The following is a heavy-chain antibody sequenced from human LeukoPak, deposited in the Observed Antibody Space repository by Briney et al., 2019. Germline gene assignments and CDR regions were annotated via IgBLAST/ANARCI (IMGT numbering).Heavy chain of an antibody. Sequence: GGSLRLSCAGSGFTFSTYAMHWVRQAPGKGLEWVAVIWYDGSNKYYGDSVKGRFTISRDNSRNTLYLQMTSLRAEDTAVYYCARVLWFGEVLKGDAFDIWGQGTMVTVSS. J-gene: IGHJ3*02. CDR2: IWYDGSNK. D-gene: IGHD3-10*01. V-gene: IGHV3-33*08. CDR1: GFTFSTYA. CDR3: ARVLWFGEVLKGDAFDI.